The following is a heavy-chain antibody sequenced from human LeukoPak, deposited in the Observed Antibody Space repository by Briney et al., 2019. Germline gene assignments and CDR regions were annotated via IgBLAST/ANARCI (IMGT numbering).Heavy chain of an antibody. CDR2: ISGSGGST. CDR3: AKDTYYYDSSGFRGTNWFDP. CDR1: GFTFSSYA. D-gene: IGHD3-22*01. V-gene: IGHV3-23*01. Sequence: PGGSLRLSCAASGFTFSSYAMSWVRQAPGKGLEWVSAISGSGGSTYYADSVKGRFTISRDNSKNTLYLQMNSLRAEDTAVYYCAKDTYYYDSSGFRGTNWFDPWGQGTLVTVSS. J-gene: IGHJ5*02.